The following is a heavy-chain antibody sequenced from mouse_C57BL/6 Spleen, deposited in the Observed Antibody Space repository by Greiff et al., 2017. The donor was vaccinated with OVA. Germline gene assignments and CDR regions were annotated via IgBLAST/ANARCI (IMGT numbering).Heavy chain of an antibody. CDR1: GFTFSDYG. D-gene: IGHD1-1*01. CDR2: ISSGSSTI. Sequence: EVHLVESGGGLVKPGGSLKLSCAASGFTFSDYGMHWVRQAPEKGLEWVAYISSGSSTIYYADTVKGRFTISRDNAENTLFLQMTSLRSEDTAMYYCALYGSTHYYAMDYWGQGTSVTVSS. J-gene: IGHJ4*01. V-gene: IGHV5-17*01. CDR3: ALYGSTHYYAMDY.